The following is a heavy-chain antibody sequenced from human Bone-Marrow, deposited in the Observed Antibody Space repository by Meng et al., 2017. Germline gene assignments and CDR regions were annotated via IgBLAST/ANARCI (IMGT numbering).Heavy chain of an antibody. CDR2: ISSSGSTI. D-gene: IGHD6-13*01. CDR1: GFTFSDYY. Sequence: GESLKISCAASGFTFSDYYMSWIRQAPGKGLEWVSYISSSGSTIYYADSVKGRFTISRDNAKNSLYLQMNSLRAEDTAVYYCARGSSSWYYYYYYYGMDVWGQGTTVTGS. J-gene: IGHJ6*02. CDR3: ARGSSSWYYYYYYYGMDV. V-gene: IGHV3-11*04.